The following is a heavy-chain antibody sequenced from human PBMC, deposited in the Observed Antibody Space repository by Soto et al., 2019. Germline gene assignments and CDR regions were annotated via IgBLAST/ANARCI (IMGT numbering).Heavy chain of an antibody. V-gene: IGHV3-30-3*01. CDR2: ISYDGSNK. Sequence: QVQLVESGGGVVQPGRSLRLSCAASGFTFSSYAMHWVRQAPGKGLEWVAVISYDGSNKYYADSVKGRFTISRDNSKNTLNLQMNSLRAEDTAVYYCARDQTYCGGDCPFDYWGQGTLVTVSS. CDR3: ARDQTYCGGDCPFDY. D-gene: IGHD2-21*02. J-gene: IGHJ4*02. CDR1: GFTFSSYA.